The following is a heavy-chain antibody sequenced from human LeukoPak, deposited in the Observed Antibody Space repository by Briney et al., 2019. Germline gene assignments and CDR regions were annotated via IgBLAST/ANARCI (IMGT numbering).Heavy chain of an antibody. CDR1: GYTFTSYG. CDR2: MNPNSGNT. CDR3: ARGRGDWNYIHYYYYMDV. Sequence: ASVKVSCNASGYTFTSYGISWVRQATGQGLEWMGWMNPNSGNTGYAQKFQGRVTITRNTSISTAYMELSSLRSEDTAVYYCARGRGDWNYIHYYYYMDVWGKGTTVTVSS. V-gene: IGHV1-8*03. D-gene: IGHD1-7*01. J-gene: IGHJ6*03.